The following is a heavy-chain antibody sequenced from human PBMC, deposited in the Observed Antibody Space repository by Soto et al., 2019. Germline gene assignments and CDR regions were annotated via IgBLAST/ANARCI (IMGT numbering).Heavy chain of an antibody. D-gene: IGHD6-19*01. V-gene: IGHV4-30-2*01. J-gene: IGHJ4*02. CDR2: IYHSGST. Sequence: QLQLQESGSGLVKPSQTLSLTCAVFGGSISSGGHSWSWIRQPPGKGLEWIGYIYHSGSTYYNPSLKSRVTISVDRSKNQFSLKLSSVTAADTAVYYCARAGGLGAVAADYWGQGTLVTVSS. CDR3: ARAGGLGAVAADY. CDR1: GGSISSGGHS.